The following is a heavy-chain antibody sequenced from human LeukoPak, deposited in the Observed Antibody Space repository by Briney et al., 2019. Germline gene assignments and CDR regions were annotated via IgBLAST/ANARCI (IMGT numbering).Heavy chain of an antibody. CDR3: ARDPGIYSSSWTSFDY. D-gene: IGHD6-13*01. CDR2: ISAYNGNT. Sequence: ASVKVSCKDSGYTFTSHGISWVRQDPGQGLEWMGWISAYNGNTNYAQKLQGRVTMTTDTSTSTAYMELRSLRSDDTAVYYCARDPGIYSSSWTSFDYWGQGTLVTVSS. CDR1: GYTFTSHG. J-gene: IGHJ4*02. V-gene: IGHV1-18*04.